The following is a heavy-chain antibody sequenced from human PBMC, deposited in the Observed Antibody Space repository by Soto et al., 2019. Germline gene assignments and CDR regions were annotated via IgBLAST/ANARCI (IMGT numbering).Heavy chain of an antibody. D-gene: IGHD6-13*01. V-gene: IGHV1-69*13. Sequence: SVKVSCKASGGTFSSYAISWVRQAPGQGLEWMGGIIPIFGTANYAQKFQGRVTITADESTSTAYMEMSSLRSEDTAVYYCASKAPAAWKGNYYYYGMDVWGQGTTVTVSS. J-gene: IGHJ6*02. CDR2: IIPIFGTA. CDR3: ASKAPAAWKGNYYYYGMDV. CDR1: GGTFSSYA.